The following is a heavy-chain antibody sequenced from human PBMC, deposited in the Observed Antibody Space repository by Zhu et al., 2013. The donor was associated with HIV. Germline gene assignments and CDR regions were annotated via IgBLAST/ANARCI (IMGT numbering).Heavy chain of an antibody. CDR1: GYTFTDYY. CDR3: ARGYSLGTWYNILGSGYYHDH. Sequence: QVQLVQSGAEVKKPGASLKVSCKASGYTFTDYYMHWVRQAPGQGLEWMGWINPKSGGTNCTQNFQGRVTMTRDTSISTVYMELSRLTSDDTAVYYCARGYSLGTWYNILGSGYYHDHWGQGTLVTVSS. J-gene: IGHJ4*02. CDR2: INPKSGGT. D-gene: IGHD1-20*01. V-gene: IGHV1-2*02.